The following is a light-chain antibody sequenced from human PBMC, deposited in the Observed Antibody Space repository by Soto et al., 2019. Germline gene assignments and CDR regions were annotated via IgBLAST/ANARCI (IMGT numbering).Light chain of an antibody. V-gene: IGKV3-11*01. CDR2: DAS. Sequence: EIVLTQSPATLSLSPGDRATLSCRASQGISGFLAWYQHRPGRAPRLLIYDASNRATGIPDRFSGCGSGTAFTLTSRSLEAIDFSVYYWLESYSTPLTFGGGTKVEIK. CDR3: LESYSTPLT. J-gene: IGKJ4*01. CDR1: QGISGF.